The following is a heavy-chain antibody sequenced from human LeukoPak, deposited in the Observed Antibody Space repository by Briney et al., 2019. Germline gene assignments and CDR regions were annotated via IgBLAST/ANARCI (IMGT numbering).Heavy chain of an antibody. V-gene: IGHV3-7*01. D-gene: IGHD5-18*01. J-gene: IGHJ4*02. CDR3: ARDKYSYGPLDYGDY. CDR2: IKQDGSEK. Sequence: GGSLRLSCAASGFTFSSYWMSWVRQAPGKGLEWVANIKQDGSEKYYVDSVKGRFTISRDNAKNSLYLQMNSLRAEDTAVYYCARDKYSYGPLDYGDYWGQGTLVTVSS. CDR1: GFTFSSYW.